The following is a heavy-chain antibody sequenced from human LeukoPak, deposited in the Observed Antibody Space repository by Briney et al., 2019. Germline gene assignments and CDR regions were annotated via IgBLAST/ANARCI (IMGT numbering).Heavy chain of an antibody. J-gene: IGHJ1*01. CDR3: TLYNH. V-gene: IGHV1-2*02. Sequence: GASVKVSCKASGYTFTGYDMHWVRQAPGQRLEWVGWINPNSGDTHYAQKFQGRVTMTRDTSISTAYMEVSRLGSDDTAVYYCTLYNHWGQGTLVTVSS. CDR2: INPNSGDT. CDR1: GYTFTGYD. D-gene: IGHD5-24*01.